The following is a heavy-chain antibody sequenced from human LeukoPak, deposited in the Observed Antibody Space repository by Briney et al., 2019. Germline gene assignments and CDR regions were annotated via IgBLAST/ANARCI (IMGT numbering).Heavy chain of an antibody. J-gene: IGHJ4*02. V-gene: IGHV1-8*03. CDR3: ARDGVAAANDY. Sequence: GASVKVSCKASGYTFTSYYMHWVRQATGQGLEWMGWMNPNSGNTGYAQKFQGRVTITRNTSISTAYMELSSLRSEDTAVYYCARDGVAAANDYWGQGTLVTVSS. CDR2: MNPNSGNT. D-gene: IGHD6-13*01. CDR1: GYTFTSYY.